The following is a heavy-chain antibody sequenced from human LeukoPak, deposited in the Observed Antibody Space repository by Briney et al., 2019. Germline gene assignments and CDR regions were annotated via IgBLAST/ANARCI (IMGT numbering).Heavy chain of an antibody. CDR1: GFTFSSYG. CDR3: AREEYNWHPLLYYYGMDV. Sequence: GGSLRLSCAASGFTFSSYGMHWVRQAPGKGLEWVAVIWYDGSNKYYADSVKGRFTISRDNSKNTLYLQMNSLRAEDTAVYYCAREEYNWHPLLYYYGMDVWGQGTTVTVSS. CDR2: IWYDGSNK. V-gene: IGHV3-33*01. J-gene: IGHJ6*02. D-gene: IGHD1-20*01.